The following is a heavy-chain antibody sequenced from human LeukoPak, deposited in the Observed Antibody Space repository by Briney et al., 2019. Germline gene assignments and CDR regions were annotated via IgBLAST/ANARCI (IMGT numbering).Heavy chain of an antibody. J-gene: IGHJ5*02. CDR2: VFYSGGT. Sequence: SETLSLTCTVSGGSISGFHWSWIRQPPGKGLEYIGDVFYSGGTNYNSSLKSRLTISVDTSRNQFSLKLTSVTAAVTAVYYCARLYAGAYTRLDPWGQGTLVAVSS. D-gene: IGHD3-16*01. CDR1: GGSISGFH. V-gene: IGHV4-59*08. CDR3: ARLYAGAYTRLDP.